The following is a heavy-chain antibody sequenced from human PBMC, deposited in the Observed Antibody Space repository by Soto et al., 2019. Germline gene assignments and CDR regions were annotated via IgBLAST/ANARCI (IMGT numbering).Heavy chain of an antibody. D-gene: IGHD3-22*01. CDR3: AAYYYDSSGYYDYYYYYGIDV. J-gene: IGHJ6*02. CDR1: GGTFSSYA. CDR2: IIPIFGTA. Sequence: GASVKVSCKASGGTFSSYAISWVRQAPGQGLEWMGGIIPIFGTANYAQKFQGRVTITADESTSTAYMELSSLRSEDTAVYYCAAYYYDSSGYYDYYYYYGIDVWGRGTTVTV. V-gene: IGHV1-69*13.